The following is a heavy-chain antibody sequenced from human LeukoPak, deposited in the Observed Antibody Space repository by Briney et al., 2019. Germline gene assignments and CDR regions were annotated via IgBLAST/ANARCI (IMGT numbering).Heavy chain of an antibody. J-gene: IGHJ1*01. CDR3: ARILSSSWYEYFHH. V-gene: IGHV1-69*13. CDR1: GGXFSNYA. D-gene: IGHD6-19*01. CDR2: IIPIFGTA. Sequence: GASVKVSCKASGGXFSNYAISWVRQAPGQGLEWMGAIIPIFGTANYAQKFQGRVTITADESTSTAYMELSSLRSEDTAVYHCARILSSSWYEYFHHWGQGTLVTVSS.